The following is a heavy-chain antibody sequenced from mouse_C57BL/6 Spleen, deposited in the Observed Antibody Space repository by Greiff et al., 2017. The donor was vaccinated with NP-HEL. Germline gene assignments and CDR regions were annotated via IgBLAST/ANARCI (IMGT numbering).Heavy chain of an antibody. J-gene: IGHJ2*01. V-gene: IGHV1-61*01. Sequence: QVQLKQPGAELVRPGSSVKLSCKASGYTFTSYWMDWVKQRPGQGLEWIGNIYPSDSETHYNQKFKDKATLTVDKSSSTAYMQLSSLTSEDSAVYYCAREGYDYDEGGFDYWGQGTTLTVSS. CDR2: IYPSDSET. CDR3: AREGYDYDEGGFDY. D-gene: IGHD2-4*01. CDR1: GYTFTSYW.